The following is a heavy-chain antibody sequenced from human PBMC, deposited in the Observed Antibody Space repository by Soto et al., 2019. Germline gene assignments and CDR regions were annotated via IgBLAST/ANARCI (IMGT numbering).Heavy chain of an antibody. CDR1: GLTFSNHW. Sequence: WGSLRLSCGCSGLTFSNHWMNWVRQAPGQGLEWVANIKADGSEKYYVDSVKGRFTISRDNAKNSLYLQMNSLRAEDTAVYYCARARGVDYWGQGTKVTVSS. V-gene: IGHV3-7*03. D-gene: IGHD3-16*01. J-gene: IGHJ4*02. CDR2: IKADGSEK. CDR3: ARARGVDY.